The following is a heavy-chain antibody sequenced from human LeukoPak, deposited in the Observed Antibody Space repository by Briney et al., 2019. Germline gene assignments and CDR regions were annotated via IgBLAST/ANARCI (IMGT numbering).Heavy chain of an antibody. CDR3: ARDVSGSLDY. V-gene: IGHV3-7*05. D-gene: IGHD1-26*01. CDR1: GFTFSAYW. Sequence: GGSLRLSCAASGFTFSAYWTAWVRQAPGKGLEWVGNIKQDGSEKNYVDSVKGRFTISRDNAKNSLYLQMSSLRAEDTAVYHCARDVSGSLDYWGQGTLVTVSS. CDR2: IKQDGSEK. J-gene: IGHJ4*02.